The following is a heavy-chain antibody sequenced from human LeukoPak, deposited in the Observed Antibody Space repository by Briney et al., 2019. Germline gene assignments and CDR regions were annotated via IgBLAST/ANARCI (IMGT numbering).Heavy chain of an antibody. D-gene: IGHD3-3*01. CDR2: ISSNGGST. J-gene: IGHJ5*02. CDR3: ARGVLRFLEWANWFYP. V-gene: IGHV3-64*01. CDR1: GFTFSSYA. Sequence: GGSLRLSCAASGFTFSSYAMHWVRQAPGKGLEYVSAISSNGGSTYYANSVKGRFTISRDNSKNTLYLQMGSLRAEDMAVYYCARGVLRFLEWANWFYPWGQGTLVNVSS.